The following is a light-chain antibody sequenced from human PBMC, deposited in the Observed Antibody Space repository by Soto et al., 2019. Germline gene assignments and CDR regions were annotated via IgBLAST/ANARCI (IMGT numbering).Light chain of an antibody. CDR1: QGISTY. J-gene: IGKJ1*01. CDR2: AAS. CDR3: QNYNGAPWT. Sequence: DIQMTQSPSSLSASVGDRVTITCRASQGISTYLFWYQQKPGTFPKLLIFAASTLHSGVPSRFSGSGSGTDFTLTISSLQPEDVATYYCQNYNGAPWTFGQGTKVEIK. V-gene: IGKV1-27*01.